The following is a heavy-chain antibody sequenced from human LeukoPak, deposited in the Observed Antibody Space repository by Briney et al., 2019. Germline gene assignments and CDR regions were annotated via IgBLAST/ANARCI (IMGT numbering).Heavy chain of an antibody. CDR1: GYTFTSYD. Sequence: ASVKVSCKASGYTFTSYDINWVRQATGQGLEWMGWMNPNSGNTGYAQKFQGRVTITRNTSISTAYMELSSLRSEDTAVYYCAREETSIAERPWYWGQGTLVTVSS. D-gene: IGHD6-6*01. J-gene: IGHJ4*02. CDR3: AREETSIAERPWY. V-gene: IGHV1-8*03. CDR2: MNPNSGNT.